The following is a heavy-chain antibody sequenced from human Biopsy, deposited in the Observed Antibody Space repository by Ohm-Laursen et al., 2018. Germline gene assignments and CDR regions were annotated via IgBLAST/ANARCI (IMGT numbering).Heavy chain of an antibody. V-gene: IGHV4-4*07. Sequence: SETLSLTCPVSGGSLSSYYWSWIRQPAGKGLEWIGRIYSSGSTNYNPSLKSRVTLSMDTSKRQFSLKLSFVTAADTAAYYCARWTPEYDSSRYYLDAFDIWGQGTKVTVSS. CDR2: IYSSGST. CDR1: GGSLSSYY. J-gene: IGHJ3*02. D-gene: IGHD3-22*01. CDR3: ARWTPEYDSSRYYLDAFDI.